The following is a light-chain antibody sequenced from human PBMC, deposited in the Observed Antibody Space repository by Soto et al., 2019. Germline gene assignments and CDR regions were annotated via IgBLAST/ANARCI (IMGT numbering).Light chain of an antibody. CDR2: EVS. J-gene: IGLJ2*01. V-gene: IGLV2-14*01. CDR3: SSYTRRSTL. Sequence: QSALTQPASVSGSPGQSITISCTGTSSDVGDYNYVSWYQQHPGKAPKLIIYEVSNRPSGVSNRFSGSKSGNTASLTSSGLQAEGEANYYCSSYTRRSTLFGGGTKLTVL. CDR1: SSDVGDYNY.